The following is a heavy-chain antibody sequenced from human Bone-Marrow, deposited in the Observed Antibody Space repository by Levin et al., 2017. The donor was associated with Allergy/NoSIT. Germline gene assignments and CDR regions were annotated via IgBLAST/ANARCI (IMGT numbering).Heavy chain of an antibody. J-gene: IGHJ6*02. CDR1: GFTFDDYT. D-gene: IGHD6-6*01. CDR3: AKGIARREFYYYYYGMDV. V-gene: IGHV3-43*01. Sequence: PGGSLRLSCAASGFTFDDYTMHWVRQAPGKGLEWVSLISWDGGSTYYADSVKGRFTISRDNSKNSLYLQMNSLRTEDTALYYCAKGIARREFYYYYYGMDVWGQGTTVTVSS. CDR2: ISWDGGST.